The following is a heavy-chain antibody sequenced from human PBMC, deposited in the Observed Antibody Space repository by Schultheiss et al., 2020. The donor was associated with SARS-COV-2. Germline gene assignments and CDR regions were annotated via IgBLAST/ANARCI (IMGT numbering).Heavy chain of an antibody. CDR1: GGSISSYY. J-gene: IGHJ3*02. V-gene: IGHV4-59*06. D-gene: IGHD2-15*01. CDR2: IYYSGST. Sequence: SETLSLTCTVSGGSISSYYWSWIRQHPGKGLEWIGYIYYSGSTYYNPSLKSRVTISVDTSKNQFSLKLSSVTAADTAVYYCASQAATHGAFDIWGQGTMVTVSS. CDR3: ASQAATHGAFDI.